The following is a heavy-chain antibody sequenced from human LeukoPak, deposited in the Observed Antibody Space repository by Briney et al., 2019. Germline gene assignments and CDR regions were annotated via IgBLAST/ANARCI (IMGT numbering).Heavy chain of an antibody. CDR1: GFTFSSYA. J-gene: IGHJ4*02. CDR2: ISWNRESI. Sequence: GGSLRLSRAASGFTFSSYAMSLVRQAPGEGLEGVSGISWNRESIGYAGSVKGRFTISRDNAENSLYLQMNSLRAEDTAVYYCAKDAEIVVVITLDYWGQGTLVTVSS. V-gene: IGHV3-23*01. D-gene: IGHD3-22*01. CDR3: AKDAEIVVVITLDY.